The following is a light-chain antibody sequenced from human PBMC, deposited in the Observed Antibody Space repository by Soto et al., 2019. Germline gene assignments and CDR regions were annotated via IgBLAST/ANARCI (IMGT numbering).Light chain of an antibody. CDR2: NVS. V-gene: IGKV3-15*01. CDR1: QNVNSS. Sequence: EIAMTQSPATLSVSPGQRATLSCRASQNVNSSLAWYQQKPGNAPSLLMYNVSTRATGFPSRFSGSGSGTEFTLTISSLQSEDSAIYYCQQYNTLNTFGQGTKLEIK. J-gene: IGKJ2*01. CDR3: QQYNTLNT.